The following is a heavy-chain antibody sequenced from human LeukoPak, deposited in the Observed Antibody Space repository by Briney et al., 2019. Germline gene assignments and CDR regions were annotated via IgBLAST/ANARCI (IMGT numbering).Heavy chain of an antibody. CDR2: ISSSSSYI. D-gene: IGHD5-24*01. CDR3: ARDRYTVRDGYNSVHDY. CDR1: GFTFSSYS. Sequence: GGSLRLSCAASGFTFSSYSMNWVRQAPGKGLGWVSSISSSSSYIYYADSVKGRFTISRDNAKNSLYLQMNSLRAEDTAVYYCARDRYTVRDGYNSVHDYWGQGTLVTVSS. V-gene: IGHV3-21*01. J-gene: IGHJ4*02.